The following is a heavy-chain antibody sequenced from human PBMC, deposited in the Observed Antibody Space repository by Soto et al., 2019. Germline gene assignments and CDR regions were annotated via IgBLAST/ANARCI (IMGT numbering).Heavy chain of an antibody. J-gene: IGHJ4*02. CDR3: ARPTVTTHHFDY. CDR1: GFSLSTTGMC. D-gene: IGHD4-17*01. Sequence: SGPTLVNPTQALTLTCTSSGFSLSTTGMCVNWIRQPPGKALEWLARIDWDDDRYCNTSLKTRLTISKDTSKNQVVLTMTNIDPVHTATYSCARPTVTTHHFDYWGQGALVTVS. CDR2: IDWDDDR. V-gene: IGHV2-70*11.